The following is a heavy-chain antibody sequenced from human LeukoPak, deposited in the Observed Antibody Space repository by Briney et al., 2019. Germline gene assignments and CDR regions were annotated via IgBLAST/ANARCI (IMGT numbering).Heavy chain of an antibody. CDR3: AKTGLYYYGSWSQPDAFDI. D-gene: IGHD3-10*01. J-gene: IGHJ3*02. V-gene: IGHV3-23*01. CDR2: ISGSGGST. CDR1: GFTFSSYA. Sequence: GGSLRLSCAASGFTFSSYAMSWVRQAPGKGLEWVSAISGSGGSTYYADSVKGRFTISRDNSKNTLYLQMNSLRAEDTAVYYCAKTGLYYYGSWSQPDAFDIWGQGTMVTVSS.